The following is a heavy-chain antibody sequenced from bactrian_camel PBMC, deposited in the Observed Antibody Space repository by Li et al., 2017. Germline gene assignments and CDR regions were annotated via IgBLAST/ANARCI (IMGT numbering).Heavy chain of an antibody. CDR2: IDAENTA. CDR3: GAAPLPCVSGSWAVLHDFGS. J-gene: IGHJ6*01. Sequence: VESGGGSVEGGGSLILSCQASVSMNCMGWFRQAPGKEREGVATIDAENTATYGKSVKGRFTISKDNAKNTLYLQMNSLKPEDTAMYYCGAAPLPCVSGSWAVLHDFGSWGQGTQVTVS. CDR1: VSMNC. D-gene: IGHD3*01. V-gene: IGHV3S53*01.